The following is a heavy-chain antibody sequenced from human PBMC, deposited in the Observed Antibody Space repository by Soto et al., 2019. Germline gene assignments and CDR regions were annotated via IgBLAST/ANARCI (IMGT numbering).Heavy chain of an antibody. V-gene: IGHV3-9*03. D-gene: IGHD2-15*01. CDR3: AKDACGSGASCYINNFDY. CDR1: GFTFVDYA. Sequence: EVQLVEYGGGLVQPGRSLRLSCAASGFTFVDYAMHWVRQAPGKGLEWVSGISWNSGSIGYADSVKGRFTISRDNAKNSLYLQMISLRAEDMALYYCAKDACGSGASCYINNFDYWGQGTLVTVSS. CDR2: ISWNSGSI. J-gene: IGHJ4*02.